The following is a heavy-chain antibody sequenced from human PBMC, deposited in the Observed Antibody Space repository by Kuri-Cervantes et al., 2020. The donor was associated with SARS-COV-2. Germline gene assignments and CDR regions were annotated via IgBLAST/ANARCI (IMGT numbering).Heavy chain of an antibody. J-gene: IGHJ5*02. CDR1: GYTFTDYY. V-gene: IGHV1-2*02. CDR2: VNPKTGGT. D-gene: IGHD3-3*01. Sequence: ASVQVSCKASGYTFTDYYIHWVRQAPGQGLEWMGWVNPKTGGTKYAQKLQGRVTMTRDTSITTAYMELSRLRYDDTAVYYCARGWGRESETIFGVVMSFLNWFDPWGQGTLVTVSS. CDR3: ARGWGRESETIFGVVMSFLNWFDP.